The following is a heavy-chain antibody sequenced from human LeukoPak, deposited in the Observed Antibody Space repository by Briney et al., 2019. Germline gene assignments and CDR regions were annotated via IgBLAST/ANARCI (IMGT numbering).Heavy chain of an antibody. CDR1: GFTFSRCA. J-gene: IGHJ4*02. CDR2: IRSKANSYAR. Sequence: GGSLRLSCAAWGFTFSRCAMQGVRRASGEALVWVGRIRSKANSYARAYAASVKGGFTISRDDSKNTAYLQMNSLKTEDTAVYYCARAGYWGQGTLVTVSS. CDR3: ARAGY. V-gene: IGHV3-73*01. D-gene: IGHD3-10*01.